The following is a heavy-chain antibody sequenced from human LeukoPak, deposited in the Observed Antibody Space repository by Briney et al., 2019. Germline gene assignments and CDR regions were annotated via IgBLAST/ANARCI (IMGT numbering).Heavy chain of an antibody. CDR3: ARDYDARWYYYGSGSYYNDVSDY. J-gene: IGHJ4*02. D-gene: IGHD3-10*01. Sequence: ASVKVSCKASGYTFTSYGISWVRQAPGQGLEWVGWISAYNGNTNYAQKLQGRATMTTDTSTSTAYMELRSLRSDDTAVYYCARDYDARWYYYGSGSYYNDVSDYWGQGTLVTVSS. CDR2: ISAYNGNT. CDR1: GYTFTSYG. V-gene: IGHV1-18*01.